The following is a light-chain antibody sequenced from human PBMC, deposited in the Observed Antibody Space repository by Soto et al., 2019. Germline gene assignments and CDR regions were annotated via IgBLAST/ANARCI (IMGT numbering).Light chain of an antibody. J-gene: IGLJ3*02. CDR2: DVS. V-gene: IGLV2-11*01. Sequence: QSALTQPRSVSGSPGQSVTISCTGTSSDVGGYNYVSWYQHHPGNVPKFMIYDVSKRPSGVPDRFSGSKSGNTASLTISGLQAEDEADYYCCSYAGRYTWVFGGGTKLTVL. CDR1: SSDVGGYNY. CDR3: CSYAGRYTWV.